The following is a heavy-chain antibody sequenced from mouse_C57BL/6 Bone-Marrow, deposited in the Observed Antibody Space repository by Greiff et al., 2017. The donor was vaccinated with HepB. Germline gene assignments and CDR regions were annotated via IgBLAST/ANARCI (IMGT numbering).Heavy chain of an antibody. J-gene: IGHJ2*01. CDR3: ARSEARDY. CDR1: GYTFTSYW. Sequence: VQLKQPGAELVKPGASVKLSCKASGYTFTSYWMQWVKQRPGQGLEWIGEIDPSDSYTNYNQKFKGKATLTVDTSSSTAYMQLSSLTSEDSAVYYCARSEARDYWGQGTTLTVSS. V-gene: IGHV1-50*01. CDR2: IDPSDSYT. D-gene: IGHD3-2*02.